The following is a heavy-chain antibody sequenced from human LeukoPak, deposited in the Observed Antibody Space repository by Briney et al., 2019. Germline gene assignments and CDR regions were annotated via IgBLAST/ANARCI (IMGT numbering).Heavy chain of an antibody. J-gene: IGHJ4*02. Sequence: PGGSLRLSCAASGFTFSSYGMHWDRQAPGKGLEWVAVIWYDGSNKYYADSVKGRFTISRDNSKNTLYLQMNSLRAEDTAVYYCARGDFWSGYHTHIDYWGQGTLVTVSS. CDR2: IWYDGSNK. D-gene: IGHD3-3*01. CDR3: ARGDFWSGYHTHIDY. V-gene: IGHV3-33*01. CDR1: GFTFSSYG.